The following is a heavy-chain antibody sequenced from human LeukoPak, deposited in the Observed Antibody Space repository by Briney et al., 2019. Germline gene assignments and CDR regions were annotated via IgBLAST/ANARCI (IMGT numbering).Heavy chain of an antibody. CDR3: ARSFPYYFGSGSYSFDY. V-gene: IGHV3-11*01. J-gene: IGHJ4*02. CDR1: GLTFSDYY. Sequence: GGSLRLSCAASGLTFSDYYMSWIRQAPGKGLEWDSYISSSGSTIYYADSVKGRFTISRDNAKNSLYLQMNSLRAEDTAVYYCARSFPYYFGSGSYSFDYWRQGTPVTVSS. CDR2: ISSSGSTI. D-gene: IGHD3-10*01.